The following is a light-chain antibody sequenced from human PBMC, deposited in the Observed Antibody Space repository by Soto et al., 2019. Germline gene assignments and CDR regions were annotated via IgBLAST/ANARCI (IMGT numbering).Light chain of an antibody. J-gene: IGLJ2*01. Sequence: QSALTQPASVSGSPGQSITISCTGTSSDVGGYHYVSWYQQHPGKAPKLMIYEVSDRPSGVSNRFSGSKSGNTASLTISGLQAEDEADYYCNSYTSSSTRVFGGGTKLTVL. CDR3: NSYTSSSTRV. CDR2: EVS. CDR1: SSDVGGYHY. V-gene: IGLV2-14*01.